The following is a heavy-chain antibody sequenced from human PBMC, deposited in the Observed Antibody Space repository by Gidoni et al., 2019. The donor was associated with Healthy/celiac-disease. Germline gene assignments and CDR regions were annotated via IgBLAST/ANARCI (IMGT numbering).Heavy chain of an antibody. Sequence: QITLKESGPTLVKPTQTLSLTCTFSGFSLSTSGVGVGWIRQPPGKPREWLALIYWDDDKRYSPSLKSRLTITKDTSKNQVVLTMTNMDPVDTATYYCAHTAACSSTSCLYGYYYYGMDVWGQGTTVTVSS. J-gene: IGHJ6*02. CDR3: AHTAACSSTSCLYGYYYYGMDV. CDR2: IYWDDDK. D-gene: IGHD2-2*01. V-gene: IGHV2-5*02. CDR1: GFSLSTSGVG.